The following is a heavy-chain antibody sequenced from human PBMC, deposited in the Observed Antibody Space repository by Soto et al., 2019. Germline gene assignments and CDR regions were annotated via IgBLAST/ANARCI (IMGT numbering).Heavy chain of an antibody. CDR1: GFTFKHNA. CDR3: ARDGQQLAPYAMDV. CDR2: IWYDGSNK. J-gene: IGHJ6*02. V-gene: IGHV3-33*01. Sequence: QVQLVESGGGVVQPGRSLRLSCAASGFTFKHNAMHWVRQAAGKGLEWVAQIWYDGSNKYYTDSVKGRFTISRDNLKNMVYLQMDSLRAEGTAVYYCARDGQQLAPYAMDVWGQGTTVTVSS. D-gene: IGHD1-1*01.